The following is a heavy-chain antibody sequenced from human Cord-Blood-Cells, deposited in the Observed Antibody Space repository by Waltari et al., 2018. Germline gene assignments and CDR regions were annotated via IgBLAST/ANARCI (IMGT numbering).Heavy chain of an antibody. CDR3: ARGGRYCSSTSCQNNWFDP. Sequence: QVQLQQWGAGLLKPSETLSLTCAVYGGSFSGYYWSWIRQPPGKGLEWIGEINHSGSTNYNPSLKSRVTISVDTFKNQFSLKLSSVTAADTAVYYCARGGRYCSSTSCQNNWFDPWGQGTLVTVSS. CDR1: GGSFSGYY. V-gene: IGHV4-34*01. D-gene: IGHD2-2*01. J-gene: IGHJ5*02. CDR2: INHSGST.